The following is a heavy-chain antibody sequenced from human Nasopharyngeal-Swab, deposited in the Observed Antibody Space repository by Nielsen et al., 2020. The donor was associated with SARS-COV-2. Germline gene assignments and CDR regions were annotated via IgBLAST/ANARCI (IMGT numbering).Heavy chain of an antibody. CDR3: ARDGKSGDYGDFFDY. J-gene: IGHJ4*02. Sequence: ASVQVSCKASGYTFTSYDISWVRPPPGQGLEWMGWISAYNGNTNYAQKLQGRVTMTTDTSTSTAYMELRRLRSDDTAVYYCARDGKSGDYGDFFDYWGQGTLVTVSS. CDR1: GYTFTSYD. CDR2: ISAYNGNT. V-gene: IGHV1-18*01. D-gene: IGHD4-17*01.